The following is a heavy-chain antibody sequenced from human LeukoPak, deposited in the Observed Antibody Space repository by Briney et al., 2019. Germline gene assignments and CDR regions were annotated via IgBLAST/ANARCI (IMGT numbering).Heavy chain of an antibody. CDR3: ARDRQYYDSSGYEDFDY. J-gene: IGHJ4*02. CDR1: GYTFTGYY. CDR2: INPNSGGT. D-gene: IGHD3-22*01. Sequence: ASVKDSCKASGYTFTGYYMHWVREAPGQGLEWMGWINPNSGGTNYAQKFQGRVTMTRDTSISTAYMELSRLRSDDTAVYYCARDRQYYDSSGYEDFDYWGQGTLVTVSS. V-gene: IGHV1-2*02.